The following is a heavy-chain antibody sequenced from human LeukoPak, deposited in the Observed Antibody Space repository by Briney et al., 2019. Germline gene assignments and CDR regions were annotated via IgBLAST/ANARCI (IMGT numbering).Heavy chain of an antibody. CDR3: ASGTYGDYSFDF. V-gene: IGHV1-2*06. J-gene: IGHJ4*02. Sequence: GASVKLSCNASEYTFSRYYLHSVRQAPGQQLEWMGRFNTNSGDTNYAQKLHGRVTMTTYTSVYMELSGLRSDDTAVYYCASGTYGDYSFDFWGQGVLVTVSS. CDR1: EYTFSRYY. D-gene: IGHD2-21*02. CDR2: FNTNSGDT.